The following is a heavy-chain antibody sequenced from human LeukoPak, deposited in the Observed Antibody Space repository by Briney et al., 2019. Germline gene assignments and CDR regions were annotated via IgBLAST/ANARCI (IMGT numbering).Heavy chain of an antibody. J-gene: IGHJ4*02. D-gene: IGHD3-10*01. V-gene: IGHV1-2*02. Sequence: ASVKASCKASGYTFTGYYMHWVRQAPGQGLEWMGWINPNSGGTNYAQKFQGRVTMTRDTSISTAYMELSRLRSDDTAVYYCARVPNYYGSGSYVLDYWGQGTLVTISS. CDR3: ARVPNYYGSGSYVLDY. CDR2: INPNSGGT. CDR1: GYTFTGYY.